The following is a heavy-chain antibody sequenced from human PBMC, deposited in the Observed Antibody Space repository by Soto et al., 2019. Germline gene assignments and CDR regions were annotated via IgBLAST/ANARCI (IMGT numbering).Heavy chain of an antibody. CDR2: ISAYNGNT. V-gene: IGHV1-18*01. J-gene: IGHJ6*02. CDR3: ARDYGDYYGSGSYYIPVEVGMDG. Sequence: QVQLVQSGAEVKKPGASVKVSCKASGYTCTSYGISCVRQAPGKGLEWMGWISAYNGNTNYAQKLQGRVTMTTDTSTSTASMELGSLRSDDTAVYYCARDYGDYYGSGSYYIPVEVGMDGWGQGTTDTVSS. CDR1: GYTCTSYG. D-gene: IGHD3-10*01.